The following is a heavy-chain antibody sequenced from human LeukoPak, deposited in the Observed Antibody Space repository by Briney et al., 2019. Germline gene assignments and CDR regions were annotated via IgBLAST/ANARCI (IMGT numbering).Heavy chain of an antibody. CDR2: IYYSGTT. D-gene: IGHD6-13*01. V-gene: IGHV4-39*07. J-gene: IGHJ4*02. Sequence: SETLSLTCTVSGGSISSSSYYWGWIRQPPGKGLEWIGSIYYSGTTYYNPSLKSRITMSLDTSKSQFSLRLSSVTAADTAVYYCARDRPGGSSLDYWGQGTLVTVSS. CDR1: GGSISSSSYY. CDR3: ARDRPGGSSLDY.